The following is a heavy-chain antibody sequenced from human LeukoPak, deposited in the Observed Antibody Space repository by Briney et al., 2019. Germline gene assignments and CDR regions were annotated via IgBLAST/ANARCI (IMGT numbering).Heavy chain of an antibody. V-gene: IGHV4-30-4*08. CDR3: ARHPRFLEWHMGY. CDR1: GGSISSGDYY. D-gene: IGHD3-3*01. Sequence: SETLSLTCTVSGGSISSGDYYWSWIRQPPGKGLEWIGYIYYSGSTYYNPSLESRVTISVDTSKNQFSLKLSSVTAADTAVYYCARHPRFLEWHMGYWGQGTLVTVSS. CDR2: IYYSGST. J-gene: IGHJ4*02.